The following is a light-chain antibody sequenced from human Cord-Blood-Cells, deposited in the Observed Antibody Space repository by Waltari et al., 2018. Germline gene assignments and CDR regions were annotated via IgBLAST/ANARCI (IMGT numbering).Light chain of an antibody. V-gene: IGKV4-1*01. J-gene: IGKJ2*01. CDR2: WAX. CDR3: QQYYSTPYT. Sequence: DIVMTQSPDSLAVSLGERATINCKSSQSVLYSSNNKNYLAWYQQKPGKPPKLPIYWAXXXXXXXXXRFSGXGXGTDFTLTISSLQAEDVAVYXCQQYYSTPYTFGQGTKLEIK. CDR1: QSVLYSSNNKNY.